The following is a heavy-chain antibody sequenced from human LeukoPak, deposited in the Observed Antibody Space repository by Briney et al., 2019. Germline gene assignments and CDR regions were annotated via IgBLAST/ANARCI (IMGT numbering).Heavy chain of an antibody. CDR2: ISAYNGNT. V-gene: IGHV1-18*01. CDR1: GYTFASYG. J-gene: IGHJ4*02. Sequence: GASVKVSCKASGYTFASYGISWVRQAPGQGLEWMGWISAYNGNTNYAQKLQGRVTMTTDTSTSTAYMELRSLRSDDTAVYYCARDRGFGELLGSEVVDYWGQGTLVTVSS. D-gene: IGHD3-10*01. CDR3: ARDRGFGELLGSEVVDY.